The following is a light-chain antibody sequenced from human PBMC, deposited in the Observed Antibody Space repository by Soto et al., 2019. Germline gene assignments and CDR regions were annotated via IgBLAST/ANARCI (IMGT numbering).Light chain of an antibody. CDR2: AAS. V-gene: IGKV1-39*01. CDR1: QSVSSD. CDR3: QHIHSIPIT. Sequence: DIQMTQSPSSLSASLGYRVTITCRASQSVSSDLNWYQQKAGKAPKLLIYAASSLQSGVPSRFSGSGSGTHFILTISSLQPEDFATYYCQHIHSIPITFGQGTRREIK. J-gene: IGKJ5*01.